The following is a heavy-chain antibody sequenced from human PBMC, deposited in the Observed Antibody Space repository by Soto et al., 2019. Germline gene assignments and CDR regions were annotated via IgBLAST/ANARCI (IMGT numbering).Heavy chain of an antibody. Sequence: PSETLSLTCTVSGGSISSSSYYWGWIRQPPGKGLEWIGSIYYSGSTYYNPSLKSRVTISVDTSKNQFSLKLSSVTAADTAVYYCASERWLHPQGGYYYYYGMDVWGQGTKVTVSS. V-gene: IGHV4-39*01. CDR2: IYYSGST. CDR1: GGSISSSSYY. J-gene: IGHJ6*02. D-gene: IGHD5-12*01. CDR3: ASERWLHPQGGYYYYYGMDV.